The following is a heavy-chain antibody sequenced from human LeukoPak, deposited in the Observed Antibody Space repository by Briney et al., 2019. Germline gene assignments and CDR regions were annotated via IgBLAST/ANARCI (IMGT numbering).Heavy chain of an antibody. Sequence: GASVKVSCKASGYTFTGYYMHWVRQAPGQGLEWMGWINPNSGGTNYAQKFQGRVTRTRDTSISTAYMELSRLRSDDTAVYYCARDIDTGGYDVGVYWGQGTLVTVSS. J-gene: IGHJ4*02. D-gene: IGHD5-12*01. CDR3: ARDIDTGGYDVGVY. CDR1: GYTFTGYY. V-gene: IGHV1-2*02. CDR2: INPNSGGT.